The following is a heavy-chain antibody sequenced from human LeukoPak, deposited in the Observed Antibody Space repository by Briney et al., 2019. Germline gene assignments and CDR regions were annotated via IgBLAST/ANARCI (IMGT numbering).Heavy chain of an antibody. Sequence: SQTLSLTCTVSGGSISSNNYYWGWIRQPPGKGLEWIGSMYYSGSTYYNPSPKSRVTISVDTSKNQFSLKLSSVTAADTAVYYCARDYMVRGVPNYYYYGMDVWGQGTTVTVSS. CDR2: MYYSGST. V-gene: IGHV4-39*07. CDR3: ARDYMVRGVPNYYYYGMDV. D-gene: IGHD3-10*01. CDR1: GGSISSNNYY. J-gene: IGHJ6*02.